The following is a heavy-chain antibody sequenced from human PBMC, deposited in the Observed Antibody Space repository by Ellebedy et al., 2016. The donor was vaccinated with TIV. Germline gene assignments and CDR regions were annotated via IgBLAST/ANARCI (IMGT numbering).Heavy chain of an antibody. CDR1: GFTFDDYG. V-gene: IGHV3-20*04. CDR3: ARRVRPDYFDY. CDR2: FNWNGSGT. D-gene: IGHD4/OR15-4a*01. Sequence: PGGSLRLSCAASGFTFDDYGMTWVRQAPGKGLEWVSAFNWNGSGTGYADSVKGRCAISRDNAKNSLYLQMNSLGVEDTSLYYCARRVRPDYFDYWGQGTLVTVSS. J-gene: IGHJ4*02.